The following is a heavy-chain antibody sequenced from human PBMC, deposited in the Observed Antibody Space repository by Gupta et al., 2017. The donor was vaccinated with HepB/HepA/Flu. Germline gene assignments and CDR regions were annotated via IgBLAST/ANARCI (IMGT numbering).Heavy chain of an antibody. CDR2: ITGSDSNHT. CDR3: AKGVAYSDYGMDV. Sequence: EVQLLQSGGGLVQPGGSLRLSCAASGFPLSSSVMTWVRQAPGKGLEWFSGITGSDSNHTYYADSVEGRFTISRDNSKNTLYLQMNSLRAEDTAVYYCAKGVAYSDYGMDVWGQGTTVTVSS. J-gene: IGHJ6*02. D-gene: IGHD2-21*01. CDR1: GFPLSSSV. V-gene: IGHV3-23*05.